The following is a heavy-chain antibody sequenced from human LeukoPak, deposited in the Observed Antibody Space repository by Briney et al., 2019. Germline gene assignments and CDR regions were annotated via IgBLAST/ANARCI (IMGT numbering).Heavy chain of an antibody. CDR2: ISYTGNT. CDR3: ARVRDIVVGNWFDP. D-gene: IGHD2-2*01. J-gene: IGHJ5*02. Sequence: SETLSLTCTVSDTSISSYYWSWIRQPPGKGLEWIGYISYTGNTNYNPSLKSRVTISVDTSKNQFSLKLSSVTAADTAVYYCARVRDIVVGNWFDPWGQGTLVTVSS. CDR1: DTSISSYY. V-gene: IGHV4-59*01.